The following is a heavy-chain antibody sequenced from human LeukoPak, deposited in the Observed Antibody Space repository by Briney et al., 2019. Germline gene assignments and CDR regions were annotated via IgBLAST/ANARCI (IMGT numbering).Heavy chain of an antibody. CDR3: ARDRGDAFDI. J-gene: IGHJ3*02. CDR2: ISGSGGST. V-gene: IGHV3-23*01. CDR1: GFTFSSYG. Sequence: PGGSLRLSCAASGFTFSSYGMSWVRQAPGKGLEWVSAISGSGGSTYYADSVKGRFTISRDNAKNSLYLQMNSLRAEDTAVYYCARDRGDAFDIWGQGTMVTVSS. D-gene: IGHD3-10*01.